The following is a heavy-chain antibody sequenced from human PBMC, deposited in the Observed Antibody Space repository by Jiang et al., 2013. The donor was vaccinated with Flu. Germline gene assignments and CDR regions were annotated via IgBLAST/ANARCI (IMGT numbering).Heavy chain of an antibody. D-gene: IGHD3-3*01. J-gene: IGHJ6*02. Sequence: VAQPGRSRETLLCSLWIHLQHACYALGPPASRQGTEGVALISHDGTDIYYADSVRGRFTISRDNSKNILSLQMDSLRNDDTAVYYCAREYYDYWTGPVPYYYGLDVWGQGTTVTVSS. CDR3: AREYYDYWTGPVPYYYGLDV. CDR2: ISHDGTDI. V-gene: IGHV3-30-3*01. CDR1: IHLQHAC.